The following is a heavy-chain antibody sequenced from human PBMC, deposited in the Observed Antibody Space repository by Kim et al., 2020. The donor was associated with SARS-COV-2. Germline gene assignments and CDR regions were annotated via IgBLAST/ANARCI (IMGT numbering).Heavy chain of an antibody. J-gene: IGHJ6*02. V-gene: IGHV3-74*01. CDR2: ST. CDR3: AKLDFFGMDV. Sequence: STDYPDSVKGRFTISRDTAKNTLYLQMNSVRAEDTAVYYCAKLDFFGMDVWGQGTTVVVSS. D-gene: IGHD3-3*02.